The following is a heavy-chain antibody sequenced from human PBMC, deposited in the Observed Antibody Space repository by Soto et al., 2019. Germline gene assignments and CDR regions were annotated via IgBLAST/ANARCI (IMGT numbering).Heavy chain of an antibody. J-gene: IGHJ4*02. CDR3: VVFHQLAPEFDY. CDR1: GFTFSDHY. D-gene: IGHD6-6*01. V-gene: IGHV3-72*01. Sequence: GESLRLSCAASGFTFSDHYMDWVSQAPGKGMEWVGRTLKKANKYTTAFATSVKGRFTISRNDTKNSLYLQMNSLKTKDTAVSYCVVFHQLAPEFDYWGQGTLVTVSS. CDR2: TLKKANKYTT.